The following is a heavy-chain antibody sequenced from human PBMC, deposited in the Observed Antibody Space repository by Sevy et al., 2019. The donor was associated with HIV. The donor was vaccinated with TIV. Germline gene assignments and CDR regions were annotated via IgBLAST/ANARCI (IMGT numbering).Heavy chain of an antibody. CDR2: ISRDGTGT. D-gene: IGHD3-3*01. V-gene: IGHV3-30*02. CDR1: GFTFTGYG. Sequence: GGSLRLSCATSGFTFTGYGMHWVRQAPGKGLEWVSYISRDGTGTTYADSVKGRFTISRDNVKNTLYLQMHRLSADDTADYYCATDFWSSNSPYWGQGAQVTVSS. J-gene: IGHJ4*02. CDR3: ATDFWSSNSPY.